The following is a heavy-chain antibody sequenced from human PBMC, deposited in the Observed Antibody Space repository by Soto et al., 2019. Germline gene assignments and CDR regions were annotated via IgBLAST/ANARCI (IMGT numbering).Heavy chain of an antibody. CDR3: ARSIGLVGAPYYFDY. Sequence: SGPTLVNPTQTLTLTCTFSGFSLSTSGMCVSWIRQPPGKALEWLALIDWDDDKYYSTSLKTRLTISKDTSKNQVVLTMTNMDPVDTATYYCARSIGLVGAPYYFDYWGQGTLVTVSS. V-gene: IGHV2-70*01. CDR2: IDWDDDK. CDR1: GFSLSTSGMC. D-gene: IGHD1-26*01. J-gene: IGHJ4*02.